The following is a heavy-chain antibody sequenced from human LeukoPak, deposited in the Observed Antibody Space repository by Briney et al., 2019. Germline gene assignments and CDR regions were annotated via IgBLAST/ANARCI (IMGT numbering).Heavy chain of an antibody. CDR1: GFTFSSYW. D-gene: IGHD6-13*01. V-gene: IGHV3-23*01. CDR2: ISGSGGST. J-gene: IGHJ4*02. Sequence: LAGGSLRLSCAASGFTFSSYWMSWVRQAPGKGLEWVSAISGSGGSTYYADSVKGRFTISRDNSKNTLYLQMNSLRAEDTAVYYCAKSYSSSWYLWEYWGQGTLVTVSS. CDR3: AKSYSSSWYLWEY.